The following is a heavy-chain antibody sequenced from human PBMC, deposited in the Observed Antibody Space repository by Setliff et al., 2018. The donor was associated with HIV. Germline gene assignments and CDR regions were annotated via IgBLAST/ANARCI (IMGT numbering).Heavy chain of an antibody. D-gene: IGHD6-19*01. J-gene: IGHJ5*02. V-gene: IGHV1-46*01. CDR1: GYTFTSYY. CDR3: ARAVSEWRQWLVLEWFDP. CDR2: INPSGGST. Sequence: ASVKVSCKASGYTFTSYYIHWVRQAPGQGLEWMGIINPSGGSTTYAQKFQGRVTMTRDTSTSTAYMELSSLRSEDTAVYYCARAVSEWRQWLVLEWFDPWGQGTLVTVS.